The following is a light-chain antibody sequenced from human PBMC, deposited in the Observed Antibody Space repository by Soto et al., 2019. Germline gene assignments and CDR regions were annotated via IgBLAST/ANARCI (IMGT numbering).Light chain of an antibody. CDR2: DVG. CDR3: SSYSSSSCV. CDR1: SSDLGGYNF. J-gene: IGLJ1*01. Sequence: QSALTQPASVSGSPGQSVTISCTGTSSDLGGYNFVSWYQHHPGKAPKLMIYDVGNRPSGVSVRFSGSKSGNTASLTISGLQAEDEADYYCSSYSSSSCVFGTGTKLTVL. V-gene: IGLV2-14*03.